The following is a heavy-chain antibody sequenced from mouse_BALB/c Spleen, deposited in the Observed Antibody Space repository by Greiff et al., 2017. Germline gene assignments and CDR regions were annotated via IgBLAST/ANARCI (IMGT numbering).Heavy chain of an antibody. CDR2: ISSGSSTI. J-gene: IGHJ4*01. CDR3: ARSRREGYAMDY. Sequence: EVKVVESGGGLVKPGGSLKLSCAASGFTFSSFGMHWVRQAPEKGLEWVAYISSGSSTIYYADTVKGRFTISRDNPKNTLFLQMTSLRSEDTAMYYCARSRREGYAMDYWGQGTSVTVSS. V-gene: IGHV5-17*02. CDR1: GFTFSSFG.